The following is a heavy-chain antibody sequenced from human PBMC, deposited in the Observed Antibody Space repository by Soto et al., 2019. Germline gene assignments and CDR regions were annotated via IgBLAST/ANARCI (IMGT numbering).Heavy chain of an antibody. CDR2: IYSGGIT. J-gene: IGHJ2*01. CDR1: GFTVSSNY. CDR3: AGDWGGDAGLYWYVDL. V-gene: IGHV3-53*01. D-gene: IGHD3-10*01. Sequence: EVQLVESGGGLIQPGGSLRLSCAASGFTVSSNYMSWVRQAPRKGLEWVSVIYSGGITYYADSVKGRFTISRDNSKNTLYLQMNGLRAENTAVYYCAGDWGGDAGLYWYVDLWGRGTLFAVSS.